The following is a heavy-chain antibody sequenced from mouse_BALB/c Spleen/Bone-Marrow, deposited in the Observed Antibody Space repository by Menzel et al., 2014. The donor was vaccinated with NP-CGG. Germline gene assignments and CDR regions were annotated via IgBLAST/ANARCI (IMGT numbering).Heavy chain of an antibody. J-gene: IGHJ3*01. D-gene: IGHD2-4*01. Sequence: EVQLQESGPELMKPGASVKISCKASGYSFTSYHMHWVKQSHGKSLEWIGYIDPFNGDTNYNQKFKGKATLTVDKSSSTAYMHLSSLTSEDSAVYYCARRVITTGPGFAYWGQGTLVTVSA. V-gene: IGHV1S135*01. CDR3: ARRVITTGPGFAY. CDR1: GYSFTSYH. CDR2: IDPFNGDT.